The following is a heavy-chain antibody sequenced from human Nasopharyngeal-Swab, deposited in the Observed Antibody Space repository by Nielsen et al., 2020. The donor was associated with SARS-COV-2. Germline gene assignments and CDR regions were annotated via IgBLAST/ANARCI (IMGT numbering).Heavy chain of an antibody. CDR1: GGSISSSSYY. J-gene: IGHJ3*02. D-gene: IGHD6-19*01. V-gene: IGHV4-39*07. Sequence: SQTLSLTCTVSGGSISSSSYYWGWIRQPPGKGLEWIGSIYYSGSTYYNPSLKSRVTISVDTSQNQFSLKLSSVTAADTAVYYCARIGRIEVAGTQHGDAFDIWGQGTMVTVSS. CDR2: IYYSGST. CDR3: ARIGRIEVAGTQHGDAFDI.